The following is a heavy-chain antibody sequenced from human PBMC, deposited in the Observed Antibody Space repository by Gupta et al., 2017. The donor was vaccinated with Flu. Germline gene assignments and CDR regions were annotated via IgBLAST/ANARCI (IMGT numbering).Heavy chain of an antibody. CDR3: ARSGYFDWLSPSTYYLDY. Sequence: EVQLVESGGGLVQRGGSLRLSCAASGFPFSRYSMHWVRQAPGKGLEWVSYISRTSTTIDDADSVKGRFTISRDEAKKSLSLQMNSLRDEDTAVYYCARSGYFDWLSPSTYYLDYWGQGTLVTVSP. D-gene: IGHD3-9*01. J-gene: IGHJ4*02. CDR1: GFPFSRYS. V-gene: IGHV3-48*02. CDR2: ISRTSTTI.